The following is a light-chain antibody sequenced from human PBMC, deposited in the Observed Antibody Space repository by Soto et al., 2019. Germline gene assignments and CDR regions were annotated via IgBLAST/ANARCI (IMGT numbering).Light chain of an antibody. V-gene: IGKV3-20*01. J-gene: IGKJ2*01. CDR1: KSVSGNY. CDR2: GVS. CDR3: QHYYSSQHT. Sequence: EIVLTQSPGTLSLSPGDRATLSCRASKSVSGNYLAWYQQKPGQSPRLLIYGVSSRATGIPDRFSGSGSGTDFTLTISRLEPEDFAVYYCQHYYSSQHTFGQGTKLEIK.